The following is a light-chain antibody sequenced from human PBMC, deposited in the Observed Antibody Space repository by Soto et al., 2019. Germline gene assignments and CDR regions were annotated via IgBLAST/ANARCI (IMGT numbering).Light chain of an antibody. CDR3: QQSYSAPLT. CDR2: WAS. Sequence: DIVMTQSPDSLAVSLGERATINCKSSQSVLHSSNNKNYLAWYQQKPGQPPNLLIYWASTRESGVPDRFSGSGSGTDFTLTISSLQAEDVAVYYCQQSYSAPLTFGGGTKVEIK. J-gene: IGKJ4*01. V-gene: IGKV4-1*01. CDR1: QSVLHSSNNKNY.